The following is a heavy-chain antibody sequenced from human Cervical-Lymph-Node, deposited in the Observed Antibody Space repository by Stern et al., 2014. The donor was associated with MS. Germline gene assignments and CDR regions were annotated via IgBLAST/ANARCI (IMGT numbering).Heavy chain of an antibody. J-gene: IGHJ4*02. CDR1: GFTFSAYW. D-gene: IGHD3-3*01. CDR3: ARAGFTIFGMVGVDY. Sequence: VQLVQSGGGFVQPGGSLRLSCAASGFTFSAYWMHWVRQVPGKGLVWVSRIKSDGSSTTYADSVKGRFTISRDNARNTLYLQLNSLRAEDTAVYYCARAGFTIFGMVGVDYWGQGTVVTVSS. CDR2: IKSDGSST. V-gene: IGHV3-74*03.